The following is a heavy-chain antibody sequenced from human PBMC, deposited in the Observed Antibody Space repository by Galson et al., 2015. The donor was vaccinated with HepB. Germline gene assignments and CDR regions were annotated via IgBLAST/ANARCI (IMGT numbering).Heavy chain of an antibody. V-gene: IGHV7-4-1*02. D-gene: IGHD3-10*01. Sequence: SVKVSCKASGYTFTSYAMNWVRQAPGQGLEWMGWINTNTGNPTYAQGFTGRFVFSLDTSVSTAYLQISSLKAEDTAVYYCARGLWFRELSMGNYFDYWGQGTLVTVSS. CDR1: GYTFTSYA. J-gene: IGHJ4*02. CDR2: INTNTGNP. CDR3: ARGLWFRELSMGNYFDY.